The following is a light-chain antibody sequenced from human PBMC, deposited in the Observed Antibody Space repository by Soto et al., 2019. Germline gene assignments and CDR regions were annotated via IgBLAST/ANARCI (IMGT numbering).Light chain of an antibody. J-gene: IGKJ2*01. Sequence: IQMTQSPSSLSASVGDRVTITCRASQSIRNDLDWFQQIPGKAPRRLIFATSTLQSGVPSRFSGSGSETEFTLTISSLQPEDFATYYCLQHNNYPRTFGQGTKLEIK. CDR2: ATS. CDR3: LQHNNYPRT. V-gene: IGKV1-17*01. CDR1: QSIRND.